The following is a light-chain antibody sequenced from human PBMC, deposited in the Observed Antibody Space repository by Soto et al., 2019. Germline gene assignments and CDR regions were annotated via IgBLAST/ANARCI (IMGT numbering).Light chain of an antibody. CDR2: RAS. Sequence: DIQMPQFPSTLSASVGDRVTITCRASQSVDTWLAWYQQKPGKAPSLLIYRASSLESGVPSRFSGSGSGTEFTLTIRSLQPDDFATYYCQQYNNYPRTFGQGTK. CDR1: QSVDTW. CDR3: QQYNNYPRT. V-gene: IGKV1-5*03. J-gene: IGKJ1*01.